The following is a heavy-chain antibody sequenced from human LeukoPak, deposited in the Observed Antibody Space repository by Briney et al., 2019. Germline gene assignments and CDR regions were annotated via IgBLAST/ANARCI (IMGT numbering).Heavy chain of an antibody. CDR1: GFTVSSYR. CDR2: ISSTGSTI. Sequence: GGSLRLSCAAFGFTVSSYRMNCVRQAPGKGLEWVSYISSTGSTIYYADSVRGRFTISRDNAKNSLYLQMNSLRAEDTAVYYCARGSYSTSNYVYYWGQGTLVTVSS. V-gene: IGHV3-48*01. D-gene: IGHD5-18*01. CDR3: ARGSYSTSNYVYY. J-gene: IGHJ4*02.